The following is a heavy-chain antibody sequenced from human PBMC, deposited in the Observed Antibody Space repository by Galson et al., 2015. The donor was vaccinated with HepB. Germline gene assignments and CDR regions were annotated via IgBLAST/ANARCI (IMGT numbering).Heavy chain of an antibody. J-gene: IGHJ3*02. Sequence: SVKVSCKASGYTFTSYGISWVRQAPGQGLEWMGWISAYNGNTNYAQKLQGRVTMTTDTSTSTAYMELRSLRSDDTAVYYCARWDYGDYVGNAFDIWGQGTMVTVSS. V-gene: IGHV1-18*04. CDR3: ARWDYGDYVGNAFDI. D-gene: IGHD4-17*01. CDR1: GYTFTSYG. CDR2: ISAYNGNT.